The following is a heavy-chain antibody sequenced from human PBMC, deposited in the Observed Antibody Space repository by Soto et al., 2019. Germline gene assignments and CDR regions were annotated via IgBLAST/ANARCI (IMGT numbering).Heavy chain of an antibody. Sequence: SETLSLTCTVSGGSISSYYWSWIRQPPGKGLEWIGYIYYSGSTNYNPSLKSRVTISVDTSKNQFSLKLSSVTAADTAVYYCARGTYYDILTGYYYYYYYMDVWGKGTTVTVSS. V-gene: IGHV4-59*01. D-gene: IGHD3-9*01. CDR2: IYYSGST. CDR1: GGSISSYY. J-gene: IGHJ6*03. CDR3: ARGTYYDILTGYYYYYYYMDV.